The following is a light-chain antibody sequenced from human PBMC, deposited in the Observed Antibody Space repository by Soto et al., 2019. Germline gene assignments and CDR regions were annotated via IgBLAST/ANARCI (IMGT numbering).Light chain of an antibody. V-gene: IGLV2-14*01. J-gene: IGLJ2*01. CDR3: SSYTTNNNVI. CDR1: SSDVGGYNY. CDR2: DVT. Sequence: QSALTQPASVSGSPGQSITISCTGTSSDVGGYNYVSWYQQHPGKVPKLMIFDVTLRPSGVSNRFSGSKSGNTASLTISGLQAEDEADYYCSSYTTNNNVIFGGGTQLTVL.